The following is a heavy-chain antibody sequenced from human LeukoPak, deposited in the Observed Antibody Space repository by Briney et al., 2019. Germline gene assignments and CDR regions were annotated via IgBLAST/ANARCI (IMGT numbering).Heavy chain of an antibody. CDR1: GFTFSNYA. D-gene: IGHD2-2*03. Sequence: GGSLRLSCVASGFTFSNYAMSWVRLAPGKGLEWIAALNGGRTFFQDSVRGRFTISRDNSKNTLYLQLNSLRGDDTAVYYCVKEVTGYGYFDYWGRGTLVTVSS. J-gene: IGHJ4*02. CDR2: LNGGRT. V-gene: IGHV3-23*02. CDR3: VKEVTGYGYFDY.